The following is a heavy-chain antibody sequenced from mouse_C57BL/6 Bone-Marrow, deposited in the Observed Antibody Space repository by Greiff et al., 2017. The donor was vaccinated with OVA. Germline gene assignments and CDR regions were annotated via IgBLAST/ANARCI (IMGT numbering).Heavy chain of an antibody. J-gene: IGHJ2*01. D-gene: IGHD4-1*01. V-gene: IGHV5-6*01. Sequence: EVQLQESGGDLVKPGGSLKLSCAASGFTFSSYGMSWVRQTPDKRLEWVATISSGGSYTYYPDSVKGRFTISRDNAKNTLYLQMSSLKSEDTAMYYCARRTGDYWGQGTTLTVSS. CDR3: ARRTGDY. CDR2: ISSGGSYT. CDR1: GFTFSSYG.